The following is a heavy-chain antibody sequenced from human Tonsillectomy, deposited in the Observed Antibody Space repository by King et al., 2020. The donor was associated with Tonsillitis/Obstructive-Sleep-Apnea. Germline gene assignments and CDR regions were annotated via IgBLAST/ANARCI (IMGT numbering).Heavy chain of an antibody. J-gene: IGHJ4*02. CDR1: GFTLSHYA. V-gene: IGHV3-30*04. CDR3: AREYRHYFDY. Sequence: VQLVESGGGVVQPGKSLRLSCAASGFTLSHYAMRWVRQAPGEGLEWVAVISYDGCNKYYGDSVKGRFTISRDNAKNTLYLQMNSLRAEDTAVYYCAREYRHYFDYWGQGTLVTVSS. CDR2: ISYDGCNK. D-gene: IGHD3-16*02.